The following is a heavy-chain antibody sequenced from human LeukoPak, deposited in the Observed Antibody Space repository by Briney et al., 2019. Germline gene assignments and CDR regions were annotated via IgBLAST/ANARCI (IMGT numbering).Heavy chain of an antibody. CDR3: AKDSEGFGET. CDR1: GFPFSSYA. CDR2: ISSNGGGT. V-gene: IGHV3-64*01. D-gene: IGHD3-10*01. Sequence: PGGSLRLSCAASGFPFSSYAMHWVRQAPGKGLEYVSAISSNGGGTSYANSVKGRFTISRDNSKNTLYLQMNSLRAEDTAVYYCAKDSEGFGETWGQGTLVTVSS. J-gene: IGHJ5*02.